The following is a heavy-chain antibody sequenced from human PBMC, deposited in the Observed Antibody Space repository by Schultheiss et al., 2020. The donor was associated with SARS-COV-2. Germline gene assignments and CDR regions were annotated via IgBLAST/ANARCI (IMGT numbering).Heavy chain of an antibody. V-gene: IGHV4-34*01. CDR2: INHSGST. Sequence: SETLSLTCAVYGGSFRGYYWTWIRQPPGKGLEWIGEINHSGSTNYNPSLKSRFTISVDTSKNQFSLKLSSVTAADTAVYYCAAYDFWSTYGMDVWGQGTTVTVSS. J-gene: IGHJ6*02. D-gene: IGHD3-3*01. CDR1: GGSFRGYY. CDR3: AAYDFWSTYGMDV.